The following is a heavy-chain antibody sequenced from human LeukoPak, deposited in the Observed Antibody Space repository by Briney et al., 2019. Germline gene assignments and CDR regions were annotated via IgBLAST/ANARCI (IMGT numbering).Heavy chain of an antibody. CDR3: AKASRYSGTFPPDY. V-gene: IGHV3-30*02. CDR1: GLTFSTYG. J-gene: IGHJ4*02. Sequence: GGSLRLSCAASGLTFSTYGMHWVRQAPGKGLEWVAFIQNDGNDKYYADSVKGRFAISRDNSKNTLYLQMNSLRAEDTAVYYCAKASRYSGTFPPDYWGQGTLVTVSS. CDR2: IQNDGNDK. D-gene: IGHD1-26*01.